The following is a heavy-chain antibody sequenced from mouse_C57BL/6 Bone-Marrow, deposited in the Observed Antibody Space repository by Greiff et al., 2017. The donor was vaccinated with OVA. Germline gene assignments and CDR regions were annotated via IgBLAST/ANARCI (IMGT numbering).Heavy chain of an antibody. J-gene: IGHJ1*03. Sequence: QVQLKESGAELARPGASVKLSCKASGYTFTSYGISWVKQRTGQGLEWIGEIYPRSGNTYYNEKFKGKATLTADKSSSTAYMELRRLTSEDSAVYFCARSRVLRCYWYFDVWGTGTTVTVSS. V-gene: IGHV1-81*01. CDR1: GYTFTSYG. D-gene: IGHD1-1*01. CDR3: ARSRVLRCYWYFDV. CDR2: IYPRSGNT.